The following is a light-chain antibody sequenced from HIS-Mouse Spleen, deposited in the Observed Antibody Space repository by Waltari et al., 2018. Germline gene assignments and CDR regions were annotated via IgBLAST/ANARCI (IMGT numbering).Light chain of an antibody. J-gene: IGLJ1*01. CDR1: SANMGSNF. Sequence: QSVLPQPPSASGTPGQRVTISCSGSSANMGSNFVYCYQQRPGTPPKLLIYRNNQRPSGVPDRFSGSKSGTSASLAISGLRSEDEADYYCAAWDDSLSGYVFGTGTKVTVL. V-gene: IGLV1-47*01. CDR3: AAWDDSLSGYV. CDR2: RNN.